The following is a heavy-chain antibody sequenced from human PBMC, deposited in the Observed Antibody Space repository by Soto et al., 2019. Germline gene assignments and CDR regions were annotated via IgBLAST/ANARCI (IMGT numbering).Heavy chain of an antibody. V-gene: IGHV1-69*02. D-gene: IGHD2-15*01. CDR2: IIPILGIA. J-gene: IGHJ4*02. Sequence: SVKVSCKASGGTFSSYTISWVRQAPGQGLEWMGRIIPILGIANYAQKFQGRVTITADKSTSTAYMELSSLRSEDTAVYYCAVLSHKPPYCSGGSCRDYWGQGTLVTAPQ. CDR3: AVLSHKPPYCSGGSCRDY. CDR1: GGTFSSYT.